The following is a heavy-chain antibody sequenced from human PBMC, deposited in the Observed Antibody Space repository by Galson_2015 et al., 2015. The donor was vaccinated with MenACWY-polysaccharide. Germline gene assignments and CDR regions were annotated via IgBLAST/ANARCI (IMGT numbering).Heavy chain of an antibody. CDR2: ISYDGGT. Sequence: TLSLTCTVSGDSITSGGYFWSWIRQHPGKGLEWIASISYDGGTYYNPSLKSRVTILEDTPKNQFSLKLNSVTGADTAVYYCARGGRAVSNRNWFDPWGQGTLVTVSS. CDR3: ARGGRAVSNRNWFDP. D-gene: IGHD3-16*01. J-gene: IGHJ5*02. CDR1: GDSITSGGYF. V-gene: IGHV4-31*03.